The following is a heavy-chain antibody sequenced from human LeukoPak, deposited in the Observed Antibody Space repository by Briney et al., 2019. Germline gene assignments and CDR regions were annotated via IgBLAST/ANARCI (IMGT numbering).Heavy chain of an antibody. CDR1: GFTFNTYG. V-gene: IGHV3-30*18. CDR2: ISYDESNK. CDR3: ANGAVYCTSPKYPTGSAPSCFAH. D-gene: IGHD2-2*01. J-gene: IGHJ4*02. Sequence: GGSLRLSCKASGFTFNTYGMHWVRQAPGKGLEWLAVISYDESNKYYADSVKGRFTISRDNSKNTLYLQMSSLRPEDTAVYYCANGAVYCTSPKYPTGSAPSCFAHWGQGTLVTVSS.